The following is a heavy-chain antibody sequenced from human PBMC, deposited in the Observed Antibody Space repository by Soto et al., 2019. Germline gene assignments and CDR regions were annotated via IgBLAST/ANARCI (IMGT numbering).Heavy chain of an antibody. Sequence: SETLSLTCTVSGGSISRSSYYWGWIRQPPGKGLEWIGSIYYSGSTYYNPSLKSRVTISVDTSKNQFSLKLSSMTAADAAVYYCARRGSSSWYGYWGQGTLVTVSS. CDR2: IYYSGST. D-gene: IGHD6-13*01. CDR3: ARRGSSSWYGY. V-gene: IGHV4-39*01. CDR1: GGSISRSSYY. J-gene: IGHJ4*02.